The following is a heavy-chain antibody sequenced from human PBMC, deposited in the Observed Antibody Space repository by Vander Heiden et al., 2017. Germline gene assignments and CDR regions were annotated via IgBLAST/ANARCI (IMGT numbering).Heavy chain of an antibody. D-gene: IGHD4-17*01. J-gene: IGHJ4*02. CDR3: ARGDYGGNPKAVGFDS. CDR1: GGSISSYY. V-gene: IGHV4-4*07. CDR2: IHTGGST. Sequence: QVQLQASGPGRVKPSETLSLTCTASGGSISSYYWSWVRQPAGRGLECVGRIHTGGSTNYNASLKSRVSMALDMSKNQFSLKVSSVTAADTAVYYCARGDYGGNPKAVGFDSWGQGTLVTVSS.